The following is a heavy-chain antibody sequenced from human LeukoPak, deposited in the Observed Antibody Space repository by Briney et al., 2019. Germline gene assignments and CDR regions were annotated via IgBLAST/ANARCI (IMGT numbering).Heavy chain of an antibody. D-gene: IGHD6-13*01. Sequence: PSETLSLTCTVSGGSISSSSYYWGWIRQPPGKGLEWIGSIYYSGSTYYNPSLKSRVTISVDTSKNQFSLKLSSVTAADTAVYYCARQHIAAAGTGWFDPWGQGTLVTVSS. CDR3: ARQHIAAAGTGWFDP. J-gene: IGHJ5*02. V-gene: IGHV4-39*01. CDR2: IYYSGST. CDR1: GGSISSSSYY.